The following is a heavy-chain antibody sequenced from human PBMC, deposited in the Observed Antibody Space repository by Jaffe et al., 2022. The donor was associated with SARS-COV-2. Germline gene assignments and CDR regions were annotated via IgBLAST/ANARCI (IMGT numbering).Heavy chain of an antibody. CDR2: IYTSGST. CDR3: ARMDYYDSSGYYYWYFDL. Sequence: QVQLQESGPGLVKPSETLSLTCTVSGGSISSYYWSWIRQPAGKGLEWIGRIYTSGSTNYNPSLKSRVTMSVDTSKNQFSLKLSSVTAADTAVYYCARMDYYDSSGYYYWYFDLWGRGTLVTVSS. J-gene: IGHJ2*01. D-gene: IGHD3-22*01. V-gene: IGHV4-4*07. CDR1: GGSISSYY.